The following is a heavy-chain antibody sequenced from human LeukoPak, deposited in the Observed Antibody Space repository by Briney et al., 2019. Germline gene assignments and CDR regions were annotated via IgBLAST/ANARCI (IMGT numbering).Heavy chain of an antibody. Sequence: GESLKISCKGSGYRFTSYGICWVRQAPGQGLEWMGWISAYNGNTNYAQKLQGRVTMTTDTSTSTAYMELRSLRSDDTAVYYCARDPAWYYDISTGPQLYYFDYWGQGTLVTVSS. J-gene: IGHJ4*02. D-gene: IGHD3-9*01. CDR2: ISAYNGNT. CDR1: GYRFTSYG. CDR3: ARDPAWYYDISTGPQLYYFDY. V-gene: IGHV1-18*01.